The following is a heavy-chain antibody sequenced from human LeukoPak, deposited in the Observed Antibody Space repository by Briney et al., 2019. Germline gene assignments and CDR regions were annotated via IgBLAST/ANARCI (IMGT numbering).Heavy chain of an antibody. V-gene: IGHV4-30-4*01. CDR1: GGSISSGDYY. CDR3: ARDIVAGIDY. D-gene: IGHD6-19*01. CDR2: VYYSGST. Sequence: PSETLSLTCTVSGGSISSGDYYWSWIRQPPGKGLEWIGYVYYSGSTYYNPSLKSRVTISVGTSKNQFSLKLSSVTAADTAVYYCARDIVAGIDYWGQGTLVTVSS. J-gene: IGHJ4*02.